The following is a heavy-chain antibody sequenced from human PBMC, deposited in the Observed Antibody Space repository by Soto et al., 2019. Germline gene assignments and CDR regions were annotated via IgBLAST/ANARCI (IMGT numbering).Heavy chain of an antibody. Sequence: PGESLKISCKGSGYSFTSYWIGWVRQMPGKGLEWMGIIYPGDSDTRYGPSFQGQVTISADKSISTAYLQWSSLKASDTAMYYCARQRDSSGYYYFEVFDPWGQGTLVTVSS. CDR3: ARQRDSSGYYYFEVFDP. D-gene: IGHD3-22*01. CDR2: IYPGDSDT. J-gene: IGHJ5*02. CDR1: GYSFTSYW. V-gene: IGHV5-51*01.